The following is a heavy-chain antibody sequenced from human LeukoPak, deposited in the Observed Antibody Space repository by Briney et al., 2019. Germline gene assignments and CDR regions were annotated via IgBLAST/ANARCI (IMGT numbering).Heavy chain of an antibody. CDR2: MNPNSGNT. Sequence: ASVKVSCKAAGYTFTSYDIDWVRQATGQGLEWMGWMNPNSGNTGYAQKFQGRVTITRNTSISTAYMELSSLRSEDTAVYYCARCPNTKWELFPRGRFKFDAWGQGTLVTVSS. D-gene: IGHD1-26*01. CDR3: ARCPNTKWELFPRGRFKFDA. V-gene: IGHV1-8*03. CDR1: GYTFTSYD. J-gene: IGHJ5*02.